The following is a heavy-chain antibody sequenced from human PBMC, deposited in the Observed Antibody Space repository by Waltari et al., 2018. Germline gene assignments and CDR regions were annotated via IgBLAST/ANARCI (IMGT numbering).Heavy chain of an antibody. CDR2: INHSGST. D-gene: IGHD2-8*02. Sequence: QVQLQQWGAGLLKPSETLSLTCAVYGGSFSGYYWSWIRQPPGKGLEWIGEINHSGSTNYNPPLRSRVTISVATSKNQFSRKLSSVTAADTAVYYCARGSIGYCTGGVCYSSQKRGWFDPWGQGTLVTVSS. CDR1: GGSFSGYY. V-gene: IGHV4-34*01. CDR3: ARGSIGYCTGGVCYSSQKRGWFDP. J-gene: IGHJ5*02.